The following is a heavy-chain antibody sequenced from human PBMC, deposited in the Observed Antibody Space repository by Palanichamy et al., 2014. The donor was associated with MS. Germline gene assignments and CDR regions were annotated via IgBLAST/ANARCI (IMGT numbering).Heavy chain of an antibody. CDR2: SNSDGSNT. J-gene: IGHJ6*02. V-gene: IGHV3-74*01. D-gene: IGHD2-15*01. Sequence: EVQLVESGGGLVQPGGSLRLSRAASGFTFSKYWMHWVRQVPGTGLVWVSRSNSDGSNTDYADSVKGRFTISRDNAKNTLYLQMNSLRAEDTAVYYCATSNTAGCSGGNCGGMDGWGQGTTVTVSS. CDR3: ATSNTAGCSGGNCGGMDG. CDR1: GFTFSKYW.